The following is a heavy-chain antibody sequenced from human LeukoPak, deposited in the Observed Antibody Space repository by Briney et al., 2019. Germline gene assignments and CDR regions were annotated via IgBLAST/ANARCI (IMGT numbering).Heavy chain of an antibody. CDR1: GFAFNSHA. J-gene: IGHJ4*02. CDR3: ANEVRPNDY. CDR2: IDISGGST. V-gene: IGHV3-23*01. Sequence: GGSLRLSCAVSGFAFNSHAMCWVRQAPGKGLEWVSSIDISGGSTYYADSVKGRFTISRDNSKNTLYLQMNSLRGEDTALYFCANEVRPNDYWGQGTLVTVSS. D-gene: IGHD4/OR15-4a*01.